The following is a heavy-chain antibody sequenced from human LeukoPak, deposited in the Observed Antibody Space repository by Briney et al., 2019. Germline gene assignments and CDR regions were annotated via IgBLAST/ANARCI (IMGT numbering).Heavy chain of an antibody. J-gene: IGHJ4*02. V-gene: IGHV3-7*03. CDR1: GFTFTTYW. CDR2: INGDGSHK. Sequence: GGSLRLSCAASGFTFTTYWMTWVRQAPGKGLEWVANINGDGSHKNHLDSVKGRFTISRDNTKNSVYLQMNSLRAEDTAVYYCARKDDHGDYWYYFDYWGQGTLVTVSS. CDR3: ARKDDHGDYWYYFDY. D-gene: IGHD4-17*01.